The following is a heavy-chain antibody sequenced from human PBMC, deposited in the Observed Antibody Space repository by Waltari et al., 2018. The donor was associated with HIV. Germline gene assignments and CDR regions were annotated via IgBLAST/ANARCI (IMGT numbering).Heavy chain of an antibody. CDR3: ARHALRVGAAYWNFDL. CDR2: IYYTGRA. D-gene: IGHD1-26*01. CDR1: GGSVSSSSYF. V-gene: IGHV4-39*01. Sequence: QLQLQESGPGLVKPSAPLSLTCTVSGGSVSSSSYFWGWIRQPPGKGLEWVGRIYYTGRAYYNPSLKSRVTISVDTSKNQFSLKVTSVTAADTAVYYCARHALRVGAAYWNFDLWGRGTLVTVSS. J-gene: IGHJ2*01.